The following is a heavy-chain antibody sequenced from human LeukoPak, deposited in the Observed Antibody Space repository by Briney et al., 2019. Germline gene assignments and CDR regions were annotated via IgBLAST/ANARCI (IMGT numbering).Heavy chain of an antibody. Sequence: ASGKVSCKASGYTFTGYYMHWVRQAPGQGLEWMGWINPNSSGTSYAQKFQGRVTMTRDTSISTAYMELSRLTSDDTAVYYCARDSTATIDYWGQGTLVTVSS. CDR2: INPNSSGT. CDR1: GYTFTGYY. V-gene: IGHV1-2*02. J-gene: IGHJ4*02. D-gene: IGHD1-1*01. CDR3: ARDSTATIDY.